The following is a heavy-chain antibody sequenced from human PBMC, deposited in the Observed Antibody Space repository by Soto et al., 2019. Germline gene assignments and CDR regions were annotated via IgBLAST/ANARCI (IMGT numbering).Heavy chain of an antibody. CDR2: ISAYNGNT. CDR3: ARGGASIAARPDLMGANY. J-gene: IGHJ4*02. CDR1: GYIFTSYG. Sequence: GASVKVSCKASGYIFTSYGISWVRQAPGQGLEWMGWISAYNGNTNYAQKLQGRVTMTTDTSTSTAYMELRSLRSDDTAVYYCARGGASIAARPDLMGANYWGQGTLVTVSS. D-gene: IGHD6-6*01. V-gene: IGHV1-18*01.